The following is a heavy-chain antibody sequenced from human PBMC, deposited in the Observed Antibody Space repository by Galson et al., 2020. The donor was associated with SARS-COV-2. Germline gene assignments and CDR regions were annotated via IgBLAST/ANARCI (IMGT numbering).Heavy chain of an antibody. V-gene: IGHV4-39*01. CDR1: GGSINNNNFY. CDR3: ARDSSGNYYAAFDI. Sequence: SETLSLTCTVSGGSINNNNFYWGWLRQPPGKGLERIERNFYSGSTYYNPSLKRRVSMFVDTSKNQFSLRMNSVTAADTAVYYCARDSSGNYYAAFDIWGQGTVVSVSS. J-gene: IGHJ3*02. CDR2: NFYSGST. D-gene: IGHD3-22*01.